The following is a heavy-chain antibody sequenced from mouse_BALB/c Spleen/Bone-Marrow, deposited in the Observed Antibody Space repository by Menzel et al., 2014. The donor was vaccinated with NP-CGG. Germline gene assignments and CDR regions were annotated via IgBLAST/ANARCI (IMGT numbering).Heavy chain of an antibody. D-gene: IGHD1-1*01. Sequence: VQLQQSGAELVKPGASVKLSCKASGYTFTSYYMYWVKQRPGQGLEWIGEINPSNGGTNFNEKFKSKATLTVDKSSNTACVQLSSLTSEDSAVYHGTRSNYGYWFCDVWGAGTTVSVSS. CDR1: GYTFTSYY. V-gene: IGHV1S81*02. CDR3: TRSNYGYWFCDV. J-gene: IGHJ1*01. CDR2: INPSNGGT.